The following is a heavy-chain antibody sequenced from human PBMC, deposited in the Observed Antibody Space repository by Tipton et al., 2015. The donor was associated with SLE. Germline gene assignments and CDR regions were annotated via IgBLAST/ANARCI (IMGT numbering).Heavy chain of an antibody. D-gene: IGHD6-19*01. J-gene: IGHJ3*02. Sequence: TLSLTCTVSGGSLSSHYWSWIRPPPGKGVGWVGYFYDSGRTNYNPSPPRRVTISVDTTKNQFSQKLSSVTAAETAVYYCTVGGWLGDAFDIWGQGTMVTVSS. V-gene: IGHV4-59*11. CDR3: TVGGWLGDAFDI. CDR1: GGSLSSHY. CDR2: FYDSGRT.